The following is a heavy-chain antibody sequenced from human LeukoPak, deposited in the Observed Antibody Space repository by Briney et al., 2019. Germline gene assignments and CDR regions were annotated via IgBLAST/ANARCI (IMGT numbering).Heavy chain of an antibody. Sequence: PGGSLRLSCAASGFTFNNSDMNWVRQAPGKGLEWVASISSSSSYIYYADSVKGRFTISRDNAKNSLYLQMNRLRAEDTAVYYCARGGAYCSSTSCYWATTISYWGQGTLVTVSS. V-gene: IGHV3-21*01. D-gene: IGHD2-2*01. J-gene: IGHJ4*02. CDR2: ISSSSSYI. CDR1: GFTFNNSD. CDR3: ARGGAYCSSTSCYWATTISY.